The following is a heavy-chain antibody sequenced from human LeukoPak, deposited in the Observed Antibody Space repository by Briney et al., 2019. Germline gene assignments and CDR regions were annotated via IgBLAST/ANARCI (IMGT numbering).Heavy chain of an antibody. J-gene: IGHJ4*02. CDR1: GFTFSSYW. D-gene: IGHD1-26*01. Sequence: GGSLRLSCAASGFTFSSYWMSWVRQAPGKGLECVANIKQDGSEKYYVDSVKGRFTISRDNAKNSVYLQMNSLRAEDTAVYYCARDRMGAYYFDYWGQGILVTVSS. CDR3: ARDRMGAYYFDY. CDR2: IKQDGSEK. V-gene: IGHV3-7*01.